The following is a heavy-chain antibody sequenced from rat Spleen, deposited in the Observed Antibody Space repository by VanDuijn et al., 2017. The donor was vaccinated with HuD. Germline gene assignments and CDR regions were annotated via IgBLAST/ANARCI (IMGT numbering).Heavy chain of an antibody. CDR3: TRHRLYFDDGSYYHSRVVDA. Sequence: EVQLVESDGGLVQPGRSLKLSCAASGFTFSDYYMAWVRQAPTKGLEWVASISYDGLVPYYRDSVKGRCTISRDNSESTLYLQMDSLRSEDTATYYCTRHRLYFDDGSYYHSRVVDAWGQGASVTVSS. CDR1: GFTFSDYY. CDR2: ISYDGLVP. J-gene: IGHJ4*01. V-gene: IGHV5-29*01. D-gene: IGHD1-12*02.